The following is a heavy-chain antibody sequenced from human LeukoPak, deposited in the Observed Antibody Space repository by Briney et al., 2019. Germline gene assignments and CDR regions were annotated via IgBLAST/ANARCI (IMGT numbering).Heavy chain of an antibody. D-gene: IGHD7-27*01. J-gene: IGHJ4*02. CDR3: ASRKLGNDY. CDR2: VYYSGTT. Sequence: SETLSLTCSVSGGSISLSYYYWGWIRQPPGKALEWIGSVYYSGTTSYNPSLKSRVTISVDMSKNHFSLKLSSVTAADTAVYYCASRKLGNDYWGQGTLVTVSS. CDR1: GGSISLSYYY. V-gene: IGHV4-39*07.